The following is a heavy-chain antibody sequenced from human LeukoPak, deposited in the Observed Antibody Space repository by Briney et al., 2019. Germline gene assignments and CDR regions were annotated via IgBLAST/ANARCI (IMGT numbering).Heavy chain of an antibody. CDR1: GFTFSSYS. CDR3: ARGSITVAGGHYYYGLDV. CDR2: VSSSGSTI. J-gene: IGHJ6*02. V-gene: IGHV3-48*01. Sequence: GGSLRLSCAASGFTFSSYSMAWVRQAPGKGLEWVSYVSSSGSTIYYADSVKGRFTISRDNAKNSLYPQMNSLRAEDTGVYYCARGSITVAGGHYYYGLDVWGQGTTVTVSS. D-gene: IGHD6-19*01.